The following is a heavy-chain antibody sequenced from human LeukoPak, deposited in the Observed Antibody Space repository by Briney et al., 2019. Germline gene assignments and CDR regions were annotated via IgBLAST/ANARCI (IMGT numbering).Heavy chain of an antibody. Sequence: SLTLSLTCTVSGGSISSGSYYWSWIRQPAGKGLEWIGRIYTSGTTNYNPSLKSRVTIPVDTSKNQFSLKLSSVTAADTAVYYCARGGAATAFSDYWGQGTLVTVSS. CDR1: GGSISSGSYY. CDR3: ARGGAATAFSDY. V-gene: IGHV4-61*02. D-gene: IGHD6-13*01. J-gene: IGHJ4*02. CDR2: IYTSGTT.